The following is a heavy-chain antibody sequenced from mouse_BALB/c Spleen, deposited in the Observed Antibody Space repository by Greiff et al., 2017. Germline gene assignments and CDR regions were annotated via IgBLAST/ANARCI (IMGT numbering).Heavy chain of an antibody. V-gene: IGHV2-9*02. Sequence: VKLQESGPGLVAPSQSLSITCTVSGFSLTSYGVHWVRQPPGKGLEWLGVIWAGGSTNYNSALMSRLSISKDNSKSQVFLKMNSLQTDDTAMYYCASSYYGNYVPYYFDYWGQGTTLTVSS. J-gene: IGHJ2*01. CDR1: GFSLTSYG. D-gene: IGHD2-10*01. CDR2: IWAGGST. CDR3: ASSYYGNYVPYYFDY.